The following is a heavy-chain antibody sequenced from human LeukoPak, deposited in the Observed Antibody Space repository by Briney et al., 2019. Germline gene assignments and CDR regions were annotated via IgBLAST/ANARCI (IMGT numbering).Heavy chain of an antibody. J-gene: IGHJ4*02. CDR3: ATDPPSTVITPYYFDY. V-gene: IGHV3-30*02. D-gene: IGHD4-23*01. CDR2: IRFDGNSK. CDR1: GFTFSSYG. Sequence: PGGSLRLSCAASGFTFSSYGMHWVRQAPGKGLESVAFIRFDGNSKYYADSVKGRFTISRGNSKNTLFLQMNSLRAEDTAVYYCATDPPSTVITPYYFDYWGQGTLVTVSS.